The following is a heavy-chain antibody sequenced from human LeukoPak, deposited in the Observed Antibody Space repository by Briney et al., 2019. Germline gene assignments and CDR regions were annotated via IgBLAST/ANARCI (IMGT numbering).Heavy chain of an antibody. CDR1: GCSFTSYW. CDR2: IYPFDSDT. CDR3: ARMVGGAGDY. J-gene: IGHJ4*02. V-gene: IGHV5-51*01. Sequence: GLSLNISYKGSGCSFTSYWLVWLRPMPGRGLAWMGMIYPFDSDTRYSPSFQGQVTISADQSISTAYLQWSSLKASDTAMYYCARMVGGAGDYWGQGTLVTVSS. D-gene: IGHD4-23*01.